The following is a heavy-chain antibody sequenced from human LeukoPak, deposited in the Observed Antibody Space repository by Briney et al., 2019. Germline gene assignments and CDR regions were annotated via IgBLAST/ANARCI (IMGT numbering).Heavy chain of an antibody. CDR2: TIPIFGTT. J-gene: IGHJ4*02. CDR3: AGGSWGYSFGPFDY. D-gene: IGHD5-18*01. CDR1: GGTFSSYP. Sequence: SVKVSCKASGGTFSSYPINWVRQAPGQGLEWMGGTIPIFGTTNYAQKFQGRVTITTDKSTSTAYMELSSLRSEDTAVYYCAGGSWGYSFGPFDYWGQGTLVTVSS. V-gene: IGHV1-69*05.